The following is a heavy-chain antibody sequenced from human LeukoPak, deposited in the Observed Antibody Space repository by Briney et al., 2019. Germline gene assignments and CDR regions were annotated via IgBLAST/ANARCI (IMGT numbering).Heavy chain of an antibody. D-gene: IGHD3-22*01. J-gene: IGHJ1*01. CDR3: ARGVSYYDSSGYYNEYFQH. CDR2: ISYSGST. CDR1: GGSISSYY. V-gene: IGHV4-59*08. Sequence: PSETLSLTCTVSGGSISSYYWSWIRQPPGKGLEWIGYISYSGSTNYNPSLKSRVTISVDTSKNQFSLKLSSVTAADTAVYYCARGVSYYDSSGYYNEYFQHWGQGTLVTVSS.